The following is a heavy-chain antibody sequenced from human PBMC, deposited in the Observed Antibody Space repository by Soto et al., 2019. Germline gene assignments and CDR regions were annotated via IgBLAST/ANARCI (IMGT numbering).Heavy chain of an antibody. CDR2: ISSSGSTI. D-gene: IGHD1-26*01. CDR1: GFSFNTYE. V-gene: IGHV3-48*03. Sequence: EVRLVESGGGLVQPGGSLRLSCAASGFSFNTYEMNWVRQAPGKGLEWVSYISSSGSTIYYADSVKGRFTVSRDNGKNSLYLQMNSLRAEDTAVYYCAYGGSCDYWGQGTQVTVSS. J-gene: IGHJ4*02. CDR3: AYGGSCDY.